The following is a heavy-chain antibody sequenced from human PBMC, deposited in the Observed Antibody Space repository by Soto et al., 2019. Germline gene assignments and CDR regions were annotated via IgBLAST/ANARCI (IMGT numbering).Heavy chain of an antibody. D-gene: IGHD6-19*01. J-gene: IGHJ6*02. Sequence: ASVKVSCKASGYTFTSCGISWVRQAPGQGLEWMRWISAYNGNTNYAQKLQGRVTMTTDTSTSTAYMELRSLRSDDTAVYYCARVGYSSGWYSGYYYYGMDVWGQGTTVTVSS. V-gene: IGHV1-18*01. CDR1: GYTFTSCG. CDR3: ARVGYSSGWYSGYYYYGMDV. CDR2: ISAYNGNT.